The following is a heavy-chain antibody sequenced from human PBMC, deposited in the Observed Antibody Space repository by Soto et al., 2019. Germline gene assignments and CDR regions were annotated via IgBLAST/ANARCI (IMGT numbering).Heavy chain of an antibody. CDR2: ISSSSSTI. CDR3: AREYCSSTSCLNWFDP. Sequence: GGSLRLSCAASGFTFSSYSMNWVRQAPGKGLEWVSYISSSSSTIYYADSVKGRFTISRDNAKNSLYLQMNSLRAEDTAVYYCAREYCSSTSCLNWFDPGAREPWSPSPQ. CDR1: GFTFSSYS. V-gene: IGHV3-48*01. D-gene: IGHD2-2*01. J-gene: IGHJ5*02.